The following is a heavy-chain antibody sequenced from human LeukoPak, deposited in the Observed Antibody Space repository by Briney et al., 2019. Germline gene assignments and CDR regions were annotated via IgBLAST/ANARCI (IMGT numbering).Heavy chain of an antibody. CDR3: ARGRGVFTMIVD. V-gene: IGHV4-39*07. Sequence: SETLSLTCTVSGGSISSSSYYWGWIRQPPGKGLEWIGSIYYSGSTYYNPSLKSRVTISVDTSKNQFSLKLSSVTAADTAVYYCARGRGVFTMIVDWGQGTLVTVSS. CDR2: IYYSGST. CDR1: GGSISSSSYY. D-gene: IGHD3-22*01. J-gene: IGHJ4*02.